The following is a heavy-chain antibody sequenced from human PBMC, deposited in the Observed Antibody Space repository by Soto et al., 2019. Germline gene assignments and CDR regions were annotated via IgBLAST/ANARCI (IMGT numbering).Heavy chain of an antibody. J-gene: IGHJ6*02. Sequence: PGGSLRLSCAASGFTFSSYAMHWVRQAPGKGLEWVAVISYDGSNKYYADSVKGRFTITRDNSKNTLYLQMNSLRAEDTAVYYCARGTWYYDFWVGYPTSPGFYYGMYVWGQGTTVTVSS. CDR3: ARGTWYYDFWVGYPTSPGFYYGMYV. D-gene: IGHD3-3*01. CDR1: GFTFSSYA. V-gene: IGHV3-30-3*01. CDR2: ISYDGSNK.